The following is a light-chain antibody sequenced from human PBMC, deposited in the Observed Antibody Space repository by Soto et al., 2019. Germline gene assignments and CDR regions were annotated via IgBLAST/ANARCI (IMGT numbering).Light chain of an antibody. J-gene: IGKJ5*01. CDR1: QSLRSS. V-gene: IGKV3-20*01. Sequence: EIVLTQSPGTLSLSPGERATLSCRASQSLRSSLAWYQQKPGQAPRLLIYGASSRATGIPDRFSGSGSGTDFTLTISRLEPEDFAVYYCQQYGSSPGSTFGQGTRLEIK. CDR2: GAS. CDR3: QQYGSSPGST.